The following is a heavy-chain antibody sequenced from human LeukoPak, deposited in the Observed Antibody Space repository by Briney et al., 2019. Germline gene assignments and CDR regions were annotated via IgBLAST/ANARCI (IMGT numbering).Heavy chain of an antibody. CDR1: GDSISGYY. V-gene: IGHV4-59*12. J-gene: IGHJ2*01. Sequence: PSETLSLTCTVSGDSISGYYWTWFRQPPGKGLEWIGYVYYRGNSNRNPSLKSRVTMSVDTSKNLFSLKLYSVTAADTAVYYCARDLTSWYFDVWGRGTLVTVSS. CDR3: ARDLTSWYFDV. CDR2: VYYRGNS.